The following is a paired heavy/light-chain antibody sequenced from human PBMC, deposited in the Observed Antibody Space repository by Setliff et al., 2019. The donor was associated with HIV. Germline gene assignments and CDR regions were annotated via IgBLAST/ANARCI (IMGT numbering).Light chain of an antibody. CDR2: GAS. V-gene: IGKV3-15*01. J-gene: IGKJ1*01. CDR1: QSVSSN. Sequence: EIVMTQSPATLSVSPGERATLSCRASQSVSSNLAWYQQKPGQAPRLLIYGASTRATGIPARFSGSGSGTEFTLTISSMQSEDFAVYYCQQYNNWPETFGQGTKVEIK. CDR3: QQYNNWPET.
Heavy chain of an antibody. J-gene: IGHJ5*02. Sequence: QVQLQESGPGLVKPSETLSLTCTVSGGSISSYYWSWIRQPAGKGLEWIGRIYTSGSTNYNPSLKSRVTMSVDTSKNQFSLKLSSVTAADTAVYYCARDSGHLRYFDWSPGRNWFDPWGQGTLVTVSS. D-gene: IGHD3-9*01. CDR2: IYTSGST. V-gene: IGHV4-4*07. CDR3: ARDSGHLRYFDWSPGRNWFDP. CDR1: GGSISSYY.